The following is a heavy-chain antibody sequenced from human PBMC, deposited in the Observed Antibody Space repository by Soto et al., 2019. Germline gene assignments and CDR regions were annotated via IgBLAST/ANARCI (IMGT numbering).Heavy chain of an antibody. Sequence: LALTCADSGGSMSSGGYGWSWIRQPPGKGLEWIGYIYHSGSTYYNPSLKSRVTISVDRSKNQFSLKLSYVTAADTAVYYCAGDYGDYDYYYVMDFWGQGTTVTVSS. J-gene: IGHJ6*02. CDR3: AGDYGDYDYYYVMDF. CDR2: IYHSGST. CDR1: GGSMSSGGYG. V-gene: IGHV4-30-2*01. D-gene: IGHD4-17*01.